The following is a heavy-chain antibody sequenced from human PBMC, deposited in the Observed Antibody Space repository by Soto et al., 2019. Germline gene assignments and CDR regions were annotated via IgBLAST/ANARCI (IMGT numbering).Heavy chain of an antibody. CDR1: GFNFISSA. CDR2: IVVGSGNT. D-gene: IGHD4-4*01. V-gene: IGHV1-58*01. Sequence: SVKVSCKASGFNFISSAVQWVRQARGQRPEWIGWIVVGSGNTKYAQKFQERVTITRDMSTSTAYMELRSLSSEDTALYYCARPSNNYVAHWGQGTLVTVSS. CDR3: ARPSNNYVAH. J-gene: IGHJ4*02.